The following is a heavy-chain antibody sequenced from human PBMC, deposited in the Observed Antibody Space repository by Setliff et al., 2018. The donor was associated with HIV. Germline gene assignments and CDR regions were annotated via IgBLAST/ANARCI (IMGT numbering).Heavy chain of an antibody. D-gene: IGHD5-18*01. CDR3: AREIPYSFGYYFDY. J-gene: IGHJ4*02. Sequence: SETLSLTCTVSGGSVNTSSYYWGWIRQPPGRGLEWIGSISYSGRPYYNPSLKSRLTISVDTSKNQFSLTLSSVTAADTAVYYCAREIPYSFGYYFDYWGQGTLVTVSS. CDR2: ISYSGRP. CDR1: GGSVNTSSYY. V-gene: IGHV4-39*07.